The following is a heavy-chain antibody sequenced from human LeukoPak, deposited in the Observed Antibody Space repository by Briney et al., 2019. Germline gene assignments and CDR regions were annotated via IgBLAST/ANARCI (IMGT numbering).Heavy chain of an antibody. V-gene: IGHV4-59*01. CDR1: GGSISSYY. CDR3: ARSYYYGSGSYYWYYYYYMDV. D-gene: IGHD3-10*01. Sequence: PSETLSLTCTVSGGSISSYYWSWIRQPPGKGLEWIGYIYYSGSTNYNPSLKSRVTISVDTSKNQFSLKLSSVTAADTAVYYCARSYYYGSGSYYWYYYYYMDVWGKGTTVTVSS. J-gene: IGHJ6*03. CDR2: IYYSGST.